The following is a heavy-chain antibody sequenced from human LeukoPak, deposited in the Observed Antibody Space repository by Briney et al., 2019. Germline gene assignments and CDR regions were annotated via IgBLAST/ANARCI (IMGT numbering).Heavy chain of an antibody. Sequence: GGSLRLSCAASGFTFSSYAMHWVRQAPGKGLEWVAVILYDGSNKYYADSVKGRFTMSRDNSKNTLYLQMNSLRAEDTAVYYCAKDHWGVEMSYYFDYWGQGTLVTVSS. CDR2: ILYDGSNK. CDR1: GFTFSSYA. V-gene: IGHV3-30*04. J-gene: IGHJ4*02. CDR3: AKDHWGVEMSYYFDY. D-gene: IGHD3-10*01.